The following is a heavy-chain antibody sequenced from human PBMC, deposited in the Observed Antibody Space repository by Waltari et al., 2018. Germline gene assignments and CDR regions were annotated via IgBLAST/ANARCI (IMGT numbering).Heavy chain of an antibody. CDR1: GGTFSSYA. D-gene: IGHD3-22*01. J-gene: IGHJ3*02. CDR3: ARGYDSSGYYLDAFDI. CDR2: INPSFGTA. V-gene: IGHV1-69*15. Sequence: QVQLVQSGAEVQKPGSSVKVSCKASGGTFSSYAISWVRQAPGQGLEWMGRINPSFGTANYAQKFKGRVTITADESTSTAYMELSSLRSEDTAVYYCARGYDSSGYYLDAFDIWGQGTMVTVSS.